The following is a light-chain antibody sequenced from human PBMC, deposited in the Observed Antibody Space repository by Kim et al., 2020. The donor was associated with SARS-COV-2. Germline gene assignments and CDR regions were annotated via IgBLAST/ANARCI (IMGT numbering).Light chain of an antibody. CDR1: HDEVGNQA. CDR3: SAWDFTISAWV. V-gene: IGLV10-54*01. CDR2: RND. Sequence: HTATLTWPGNHDEVGNQALAWLQQRRGHPPKRRSYRNDNRPSGISERFSASRSGNTASLTITGPQPEDEADYYCSAWDFTISAWVFGGGTQLTVL. J-gene: IGLJ3*02.